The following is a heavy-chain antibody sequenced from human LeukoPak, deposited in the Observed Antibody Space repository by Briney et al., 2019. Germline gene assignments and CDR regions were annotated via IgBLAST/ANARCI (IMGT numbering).Heavy chain of an antibody. CDR1: GFTFSNYA. V-gene: IGHV3-23*01. Sequence: PGRSLRLSCAASGFTFSNYAMSWVRQAPGKGLKWVSGISTTGGSTDNADSVKGRFTISRDNSKSTLYLQMNSLRAEDTAVYYCAKKDCSTTSCYKAFDSWGQGTLVTVSS. J-gene: IGHJ4*02. CDR2: ISTTGGST. D-gene: IGHD2-2*02. CDR3: AKKDCSTTSCYKAFDS.